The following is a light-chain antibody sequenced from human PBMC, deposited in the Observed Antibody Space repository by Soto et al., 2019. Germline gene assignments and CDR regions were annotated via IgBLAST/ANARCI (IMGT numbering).Light chain of an antibody. CDR3: QQYNNWPLT. J-gene: IGKJ1*01. CDR2: GAS. CDR1: QSVSTN. V-gene: IGKV3-15*01. Sequence: EIVMTQSPATLSVSPWEGATLSCRASQSVSTNLAWYRQKPGQAPRLLIYGASTRATGIPARFSGSGSGTEFTLTISSLQSEDFAVYYCQQYNNWPLTFGQGTKVDIK.